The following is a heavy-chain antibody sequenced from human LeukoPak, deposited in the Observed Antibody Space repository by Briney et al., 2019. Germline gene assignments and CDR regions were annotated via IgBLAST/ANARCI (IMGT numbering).Heavy chain of an antibody. CDR2: ISSSSSYI. Sequence: PGGSLRLSCAASGLTFSSYSMNWVRQAPGKGLEWVSSISSSSSYIYYADSVKGRFTISRDNAKNSLYLQMNSLRAEDTAVYYCARARDYGDYVDYWGQGTLVTVSS. CDR1: GLTFSSYS. CDR3: ARARDYGDYVDY. D-gene: IGHD4-17*01. J-gene: IGHJ4*02. V-gene: IGHV3-21*01.